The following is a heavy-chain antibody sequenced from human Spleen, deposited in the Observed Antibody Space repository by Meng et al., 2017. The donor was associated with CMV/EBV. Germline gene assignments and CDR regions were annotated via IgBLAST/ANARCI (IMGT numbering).Heavy chain of an antibody. CDR1: GFTFDDFA. J-gene: IGHJ3*02. Sequence: SLKISCAASGFTFDDFAMHWVRQAPGRGLEWVSGINWNSGSIGYAGSVQGRFTISRDNAKNSLYLHMNSLRAEDTALYYRAKENYYEKGAFDIWGQGTMVTVSS. CDR2: INWNSGSI. V-gene: IGHV3-9*01. D-gene: IGHD3-22*01. CDR3: AKENYYEKGAFDI.